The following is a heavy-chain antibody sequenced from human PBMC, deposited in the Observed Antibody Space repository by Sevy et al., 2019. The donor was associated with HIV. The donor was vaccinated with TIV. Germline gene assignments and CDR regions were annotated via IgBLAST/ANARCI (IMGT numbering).Heavy chain of an antibody. V-gene: IGHV4-39*01. CDR1: GVSISSSSYD. CDR3: ARHGGIVARAFDF. J-gene: IGHJ4*02. D-gene: IGHD2-21*01. Sequence: SETLSLTCSVSGVSISSSSYDWGWIRQPPGKGLEWIGSIYYSGSTYYNTSLMSRVTVSVDTSKNQFSLNLRSVTAADTAVYYCARHGGIVARAFDFWGRGTLVTVSS. CDR2: IYYSGST.